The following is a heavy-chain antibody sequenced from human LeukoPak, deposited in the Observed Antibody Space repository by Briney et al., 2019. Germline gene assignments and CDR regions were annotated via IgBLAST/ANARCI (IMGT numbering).Heavy chain of an antibody. V-gene: IGHV1-18*01. CDR1: GYTFTSYD. D-gene: IGHD6-19*01. Sequence: GASVKVSCKASGYTFTSYDINWVRQATGQGLEWMGWMNPNSGNTNYAQKLQGRVTMTTDTSTSTAYMELRSLRSDDTAVYYCAREDSSRESAGIAVALDYWGQGTLVTVSS. J-gene: IGHJ4*02. CDR3: AREDSSRESAGIAVALDY. CDR2: MNPNSGNT.